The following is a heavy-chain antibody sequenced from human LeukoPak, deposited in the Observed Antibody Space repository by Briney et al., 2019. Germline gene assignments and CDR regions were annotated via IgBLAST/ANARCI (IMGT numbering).Heavy chain of an antibody. Sequence: QTGGSLRLSCAASGFTFSSYVMSWVRQAPGKGLEWVSNIGGSVGSMFYAASVKGRFAISRDNSKKTLFLQMNNLRVEDTAVYYCAKRGNSWDLFDYWGQGTLVTVSS. V-gene: IGHV3-23*01. J-gene: IGHJ4*02. D-gene: IGHD6-13*01. CDR3: AKRGNSWDLFDY. CDR2: IGGSVGSM. CDR1: GFTFSSYV.